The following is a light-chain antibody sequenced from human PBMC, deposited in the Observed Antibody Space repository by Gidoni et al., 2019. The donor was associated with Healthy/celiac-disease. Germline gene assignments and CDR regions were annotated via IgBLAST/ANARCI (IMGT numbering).Light chain of an antibody. J-gene: IGLJ2*01. V-gene: IGLV3-1*01. CDR2: QDS. Sequence: SYELTQPPSVSVAPGQKASITCSGEKLGDKYSCWYQQKPGQSPVLVIYQDSKRPSGIPERFSGSYSGNTATLTISGTQAMDEADYYCQAWDSSTEVFGGGTKLTVL. CDR3: QAWDSSTEV. CDR1: KLGDKY.